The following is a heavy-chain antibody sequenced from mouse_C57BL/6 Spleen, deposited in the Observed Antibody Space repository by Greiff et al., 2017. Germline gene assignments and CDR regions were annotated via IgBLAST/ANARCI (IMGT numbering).Heavy chain of an antibody. D-gene: IGHD1-1*01. CDR1: GYTFTSYD. Sequence: VQLQQSGPELVKPGASVKLSCKASGYTFTSYDINWVKQRPGQGLEWIGCIYPRDGSTKYNEKFKGKATLTVDTSSSTAYMELHSLTSEDSAVYFCASAATVVATWYFDVWGTGTTVTVSS. CDR3: ASAATVVATWYFDV. J-gene: IGHJ1*03. V-gene: IGHV1-85*01. CDR2: IYPRDGST.